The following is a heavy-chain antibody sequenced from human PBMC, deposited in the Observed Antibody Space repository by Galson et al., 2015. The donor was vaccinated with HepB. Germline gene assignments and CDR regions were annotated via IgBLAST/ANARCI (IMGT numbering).Heavy chain of an antibody. Sequence: SVKVSCKVSGYTLTELCIHWVRQAPGKGLEWMGGFDPKDSETIYAQKFQGRITMTEDTSTDTVYMELSSLRSEDTAVYYCATGLRHYDILTGYYVGLARLGGALDVWGQGTTVTVSS. CDR3: ATGLRHYDILTGYYVGLARLGGALDV. V-gene: IGHV1-24*01. J-gene: IGHJ6*02. CDR2: FDPKDSET. D-gene: IGHD3-9*01. CDR1: GYTLTELC.